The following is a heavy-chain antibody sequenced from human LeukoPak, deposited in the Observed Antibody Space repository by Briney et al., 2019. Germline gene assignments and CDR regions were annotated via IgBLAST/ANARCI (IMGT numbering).Heavy chain of an antibody. V-gene: IGHV1-2*02. CDR2: INPHSGGT. J-gene: IGHJ4*02. CDR1: GGTFSSYA. Sequence: EASVKVSCKASGGTFSSYAISWVRQAPGQGLEWIGWINPHSGGTNYAQKFQGRVTMTRDTSISTAYMDLSSLISSDTAVYYCARLYSGNSVGQMDYWGQGTLVTVSS. CDR3: ARLYSGNSVGQMDY. D-gene: IGHD4-23*01.